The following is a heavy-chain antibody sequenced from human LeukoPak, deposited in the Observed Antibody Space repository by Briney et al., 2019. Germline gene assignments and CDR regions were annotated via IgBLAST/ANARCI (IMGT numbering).Heavy chain of an antibody. CDR2: ISWNSGIV. CDR1: GFTFSNYW. V-gene: IGHV3-9*01. CDR3: AKALGLGYCSGGSCYEFHY. Sequence: GGSLRLSCEGSGFTFSNYWMSWVRQAPGKGLEWVSSISWNSGIVGYADSVKGRFTISRDNAENSLYLQMNSLKTEDTALYYCAKALGLGYCSGGSCYEFHYWGQGTLVTVSS. J-gene: IGHJ4*02. D-gene: IGHD2-15*01.